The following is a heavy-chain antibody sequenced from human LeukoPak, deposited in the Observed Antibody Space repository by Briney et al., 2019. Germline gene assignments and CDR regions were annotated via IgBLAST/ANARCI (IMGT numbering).Heavy chain of an antibody. CDR3: ARVYCSGGSCYSALDAFDI. CDR2: IKLDVSET. J-gene: IGHJ3*02. V-gene: IGHV3-7*01. CDR1: GFTFSSYW. Sequence: GGSLRLSCAASGFTFSSYWMTWVRQAPGKGLEWVANIKLDVSETYYVDSVKGRFTISRDNAKNSLYLQMNSLRAEDTAVYYCARVYCSGGSCYSALDAFDIWGQGTMVTVSS. D-gene: IGHD2-15*01.